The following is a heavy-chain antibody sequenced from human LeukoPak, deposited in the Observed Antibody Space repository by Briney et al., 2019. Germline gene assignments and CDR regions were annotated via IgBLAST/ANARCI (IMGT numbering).Heavy chain of an antibody. V-gene: IGHV3-13*01. Sequence: PGGSLRLSCAASGFTFSNYDMHWVRQATGKGLEWVSGIDTAGDTFYPGSVKGRFTISRENAKNSLYLQMNSLRVGDTAVYYCARAVTTTCDAFDIWGQGTMVTVSS. CDR2: IDTAGDT. CDR3: ARAVTTTCDAFDI. J-gene: IGHJ3*02. CDR1: GFTFSNYD. D-gene: IGHD4-17*01.